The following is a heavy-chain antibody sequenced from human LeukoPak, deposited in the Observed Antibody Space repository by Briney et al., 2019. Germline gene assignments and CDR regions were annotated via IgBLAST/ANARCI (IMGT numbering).Heavy chain of an antibody. CDR1: GASIRSYS. CDR2: IYYSGST. CDR3: ARDRRVTTFRDAFDI. J-gene: IGHJ3*02. Sequence: SETLSLTCTVSGASIRSYSWSSIRQPPGKGLEWIGDIYYSGSTNYNPSLKSRVTISIVTSKNQFSLKLSSVTAADTAVYYCARDRRVTTFRDAFDIWGQETMVTLSS. V-gene: IGHV4-59*13. D-gene: IGHD2-21*02.